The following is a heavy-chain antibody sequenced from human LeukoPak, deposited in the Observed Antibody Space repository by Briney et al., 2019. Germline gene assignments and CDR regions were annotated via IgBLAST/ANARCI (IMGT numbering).Heavy chain of an antibody. D-gene: IGHD5-18*01. J-gene: IGHJ4*02. CDR3: AREMTQLCYDY. CDR1: GGTFSSYA. V-gene: IGHV1-69*04. Sequence: SVKVSCKASGGTFSSYAISWVRQAPGQGLEWMGRIIPILGIANYAQKFQGRVTITADKSTSTAYMELSSLRSEDTAVYYCAREMTQLCYDYWGQGTLVTVSS. CDR2: IIPILGIA.